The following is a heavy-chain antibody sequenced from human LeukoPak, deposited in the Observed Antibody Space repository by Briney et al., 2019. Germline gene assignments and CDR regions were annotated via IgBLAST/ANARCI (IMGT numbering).Heavy chain of an antibody. V-gene: IGHV5-51*01. Sequence: GESLKISCKGSGYSFTSYWIGWVRQMPGKGLEWMGIIYPGDSDTRYSPSFQGQVTISADKSISTAYLQWGSLKASDTAMYYCARGSRITVFGVVTSFDYWGQGTLVTVSS. CDR3: ARGSRITVFGVVTSFDY. CDR1: GYSFTSYW. D-gene: IGHD3-3*01. J-gene: IGHJ4*02. CDR2: IYPGDSDT.